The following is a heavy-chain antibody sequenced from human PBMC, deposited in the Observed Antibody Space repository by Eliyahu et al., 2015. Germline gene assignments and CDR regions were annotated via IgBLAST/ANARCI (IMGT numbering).Heavy chain of an antibody. J-gene: IGHJ4*02. V-gene: IGHV3-9*01. Sequence: EVQLVESGGGXVXPGRSLRLSXAASGFTFDXYAXHWVRPAXGKGLXWVSGISWNSGSIGYADSVKGRFTISRDNAKNSLYLQMNSLRAEDTALYYCAKGRADCSGGSCSYYFDYWGQGTLVTVSS. CDR2: ISWNSGSI. D-gene: IGHD2-15*01. CDR1: GFTFDXYA. CDR3: AKGRADCSGGSCSYYFDY.